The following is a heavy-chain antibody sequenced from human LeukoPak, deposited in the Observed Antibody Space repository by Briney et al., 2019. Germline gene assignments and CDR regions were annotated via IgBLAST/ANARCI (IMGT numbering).Heavy chain of an antibody. V-gene: IGHV4-34*01. D-gene: IGHD3-10*01. CDR3: ARGPLTYFYASGSYYSN. J-gene: IGHJ4*02. CDR1: GGSLSGFY. CDR2: INHSGST. Sequence: PSETLSLTCAVSGGSLSGFYWSWIRQPPGKGLEWIGDINHSGSTNYNPSLKSRVTISVDTSKKQFSLKLSSVTAADTAVYFCARGPLTYFYASGSYYSNLGQGTLVTVFS.